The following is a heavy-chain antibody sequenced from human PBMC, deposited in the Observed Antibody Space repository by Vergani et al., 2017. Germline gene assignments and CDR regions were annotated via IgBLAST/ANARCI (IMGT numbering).Heavy chain of an antibody. CDR2: VEDSGYF. Sequence: QVQLQESGPGLVRPSETLSLTCTVSGGSLSGYYWNWIRQTPGEGLEWIGYVEDSGYFNYNPSLKTRVSMSSDTSNNQFSLMLSSVTVADTAVYYCARSIVSRNPPDYFDNWGQGTLGTVSS. CDR1: GGSLSGYY. J-gene: IGHJ4*02. D-gene: IGHD1-14*01. CDR3: ARSIVSRNPPDYFDN. V-gene: IGHV4-59*01.